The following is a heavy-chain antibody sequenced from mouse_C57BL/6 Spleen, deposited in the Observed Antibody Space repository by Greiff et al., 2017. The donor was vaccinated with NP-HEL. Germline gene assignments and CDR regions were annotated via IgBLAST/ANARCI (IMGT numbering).Heavy chain of an antibody. D-gene: IGHD3-3*01. V-gene: IGHV1-81*01. CDR3: ARGDVGYFDY. J-gene: IGHJ2*01. CDR2: IYPRSGNT. CDR1: GYTFTSYG. Sequence: QVQLKESGAELARPGASVKLSCKASGYTFTSYGISWVKQRTGQGLEWIGEIYPRSGNTYYNEKFKGKATLTADKSSSTAYMELRSLTSEDSAVYFCARGDVGYFDYWGQGTTLTVSS.